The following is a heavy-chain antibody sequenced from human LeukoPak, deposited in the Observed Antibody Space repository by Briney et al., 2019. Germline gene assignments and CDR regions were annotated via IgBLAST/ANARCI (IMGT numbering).Heavy chain of an antibody. D-gene: IGHD2/OR15-2a*01. CDR2: ITHGGDSA. CDR1: GFTFSDYW. Sequence: GGSLSLSRQSSGFTFSDYWIHGVRQAPGKGLVWVSRITHGGDSAEYEGSVEGRFTTSKDNAKHKVYLQLNSLRAEDTAVYYCARDSGLSTPLDHWGQGALVTVSS. V-gene: IGHV3-74*03. J-gene: IGHJ4*02. CDR3: ARDSGLSTPLDH.